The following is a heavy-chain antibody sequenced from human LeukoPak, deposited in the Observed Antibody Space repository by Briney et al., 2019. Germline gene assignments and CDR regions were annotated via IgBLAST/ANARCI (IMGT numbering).Heavy chain of an antibody. V-gene: IGHV1-18*01. CDR1: GYTFTSYA. CDR3: ARVVWDCSSTSCYAYFDY. J-gene: IGHJ4*02. CDR2: ISAYNGNT. Sequence: ASVKVSCKASGYTFTSYAISWVRQAPGQGLEWMGWISAYNGNTNYAQKLQGRVTMTTDTSTSTAYMELRSLRSDDTAVYYCARVVWDCSSTSCYAYFDYWGQGTLVTVSS. D-gene: IGHD2-2*01.